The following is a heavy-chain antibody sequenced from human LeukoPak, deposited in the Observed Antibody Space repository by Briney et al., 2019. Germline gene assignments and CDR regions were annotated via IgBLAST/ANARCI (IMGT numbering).Heavy chain of an antibody. CDR3: ASIAAAGKEYFQH. V-gene: IGHV5-51*01. CDR1: GYSFTSYW. Sequence: GESLKISCKGSGYSFTSYWIGWVRQMPGKGLEWMGIIYPGDSDTRYGPSFQGQVTISADKSISTAYLQWSSLKASDTAMYYCASIAAAGKEYFQHWGQGTLVTVSS. D-gene: IGHD6-13*01. J-gene: IGHJ1*01. CDR2: IYPGDSDT.